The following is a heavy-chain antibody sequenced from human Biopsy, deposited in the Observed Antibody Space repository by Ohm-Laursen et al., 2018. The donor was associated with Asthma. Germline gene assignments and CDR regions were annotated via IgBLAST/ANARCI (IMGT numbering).Heavy chain of an antibody. CDR3: AKRRGYSGHDNDY. V-gene: IGHV3-30*18. D-gene: IGHD5-12*01. Sequence: SLRLSCSATGFMFRSFGVHWVRQAPGKGLEWVAVISYDGNHKFYEDSVKGRFTISRDNSKNTLYLQMNSLRTEDTAVYYCAKRRGYSGHDNDYWGQGTLVIVSS. CDR2: ISYDGNHK. J-gene: IGHJ4*02. CDR1: GFMFRSFG.